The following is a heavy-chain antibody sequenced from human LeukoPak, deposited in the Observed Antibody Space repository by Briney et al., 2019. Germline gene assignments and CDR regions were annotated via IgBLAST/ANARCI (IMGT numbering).Heavy chain of an antibody. Sequence: GGSLRLSCAASGFAISTYAMAWVRQAPGKGLEWISSLSSGRSPSYSDSLEGRLTMSSDNARDTLYLQMDNLRGEDTAMYYCARQLGYCAAGTCYFDSWGHGTQVTVSS. V-gene: IGHV3-21*04. CDR1: GFAISTYA. CDR2: LSSGRSP. J-gene: IGHJ4*01. CDR3: ARQLGYCAAGTCYFDS. D-gene: IGHD2-8*02.